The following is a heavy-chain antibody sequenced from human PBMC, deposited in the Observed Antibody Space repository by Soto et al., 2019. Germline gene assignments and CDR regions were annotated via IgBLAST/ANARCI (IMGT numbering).Heavy chain of an antibody. Sequence: SVKVSCKASGGTFSSYAISWVRQAPGQGLEWMGGIIPIFGTADYAQKFQGRVTITADESTSTAYMELSSLRSEDTAVYYCARDDPNLRYYYYYGMDVWGQGTTVTVSS. V-gene: IGHV1-69*13. CDR3: ARDDPNLRYYYYYGMDV. D-gene: IGHD3-16*01. CDR1: GGTFSSYA. J-gene: IGHJ6*02. CDR2: IIPIFGTA.